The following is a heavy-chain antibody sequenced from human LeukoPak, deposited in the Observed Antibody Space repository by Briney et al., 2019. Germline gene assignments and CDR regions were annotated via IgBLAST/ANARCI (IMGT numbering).Heavy chain of an antibody. CDR2: LVYDARSD. CDR3: AREKAVAYAFDY. J-gene: IGHJ4*02. V-gene: IGHV3-33*01. Sequence: GTSLRLSCAASGFPFSSYGMHWVRQAPGKGLEWVARLVYDARSDYANSVKGRFSISRDDSKNTLYLQMNSLRAEDTAVYYCAREKAVAYAFDYWGQGTLVTVSS. D-gene: IGHD6-19*01. CDR1: GFPFSSYG.